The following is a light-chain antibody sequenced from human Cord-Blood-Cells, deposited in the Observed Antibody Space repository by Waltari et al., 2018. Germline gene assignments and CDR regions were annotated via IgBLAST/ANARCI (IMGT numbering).Light chain of an antibody. J-gene: IGKJ4*01. V-gene: IGKV2-28*01. CDR1: QSLLHSNGNTY. CDR2: LGS. Sequence: DIVLTQPPLSLPVTPGEPASISCRSSQSLLHSNGNTYLDWYLQKPGQSPQLLIYLGSNRASGVPDRFSGSGSGTDFTLKISRVEAEDVGVYYCMQALQTPLTFGGGTKVEIK. CDR3: MQALQTPLT.